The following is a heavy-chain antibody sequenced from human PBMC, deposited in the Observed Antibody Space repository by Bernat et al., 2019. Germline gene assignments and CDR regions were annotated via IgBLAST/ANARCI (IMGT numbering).Heavy chain of an antibody. CDR3: TCPPGDYDGFDF. CDR2: IRGKANNYTT. D-gene: IGHD4-17*01. V-gene: IGHV3-73*02. CDR1: GLTFSGSA. J-gene: IGHJ4*03. Sequence: EVRLVESGGALVQPGGSLRLSCAASGLTFSGSAMHWVRQASGKGLEWVGRIRGKANNYTTAYTASVEGRLTISRDDSRNTAYLQMNSLKVEDTAVYLCTCPPGDYDGFDFWGPGTPVTVSS.